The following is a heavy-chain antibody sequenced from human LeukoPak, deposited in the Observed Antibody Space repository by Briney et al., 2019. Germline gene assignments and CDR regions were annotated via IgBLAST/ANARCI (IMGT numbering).Heavy chain of an antibody. Sequence: ASVKVSCKASGYTFTSYDINWVRQATGQGLEWMGWMNPNSGNTGYAQKFQGRVTMTRNTSISTAYMELSSLRSEDTAVYYCARGTYSSGWYSTKSYYFDYWGQGTLVTVSS. CDR1: GYTFTSYD. CDR3: ARGTYSSGWYSTKSYYFDY. CDR2: MNPNSGNT. V-gene: IGHV1-8*01. D-gene: IGHD6-19*01. J-gene: IGHJ4*02.